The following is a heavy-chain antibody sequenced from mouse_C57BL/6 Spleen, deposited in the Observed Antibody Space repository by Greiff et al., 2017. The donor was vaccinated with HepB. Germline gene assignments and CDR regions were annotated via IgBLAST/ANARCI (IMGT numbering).Heavy chain of an antibody. CDR2: IDPSDSYT. CDR1: GYTFTSYW. J-gene: IGHJ2*01. CDR3: ARTYYYGREDFDY. V-gene: IGHV1-59*01. Sequence: VQLQQPGAELVRPGTSVKLSCKASGYTFTSYWMHWVKQRPGQGLEWIGVIDPSDSYTNYNQKFKGKATLTVDTSSSTAYMQLSSLTSEDSAVYYCARTYYYGREDFDYWGQGTTLTVSS. D-gene: IGHD1-1*01.